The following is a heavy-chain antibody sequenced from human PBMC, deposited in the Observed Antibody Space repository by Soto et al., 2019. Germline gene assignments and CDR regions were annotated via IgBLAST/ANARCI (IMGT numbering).Heavy chain of an antibody. J-gene: IGHJ3*02. CDR1: GFTFSSYG. CDR3: AKGGDSSGYYYGAFDI. V-gene: IGHV3-30*18. CDR2: ISYDGSNK. Sequence: PGGSLRLSCAASGFTFSSYGMHWVRQAPGKGLEWVAVISYDGSNKYYADSVKGRFTISRDNSKNTLYLQMNSLRAEDTAVYYCAKGGDSSGYYYGAFDIWGQGTMVTVSS. D-gene: IGHD3-22*01.